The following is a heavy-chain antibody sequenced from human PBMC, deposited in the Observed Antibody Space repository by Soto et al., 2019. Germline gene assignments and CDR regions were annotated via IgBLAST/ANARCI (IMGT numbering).Heavy chain of an antibody. CDR3: AKDFVSRNGVYDPFDI. CDR1: GGTFSSYA. CDR2: IIPIFGTA. J-gene: IGHJ3*02. Sequence: SVKVSCKASGGTFSSYAISWVRQAPGQGLEWMGGIIPIFGTANYAQKFQGRVTITADESTSTAYMELSSLRSEDTAVYYCAKDFVSRNGVYDPFDIWGPGTMVTVSS. V-gene: IGHV1-69*13. D-gene: IGHD2-8*01.